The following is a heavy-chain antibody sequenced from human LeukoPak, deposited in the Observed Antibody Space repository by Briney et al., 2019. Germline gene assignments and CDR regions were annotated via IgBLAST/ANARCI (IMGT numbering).Heavy chain of an antibody. D-gene: IGHD2-2*03. V-gene: IGHV1-2*02. CDR2: INPNSGGT. CDR3: ARVDIVVVPAVPNYYYYYYMDV. CDR1: GYTFTSYG. J-gene: IGHJ6*03. Sequence: ASVKVSCKASGYTFTSYGISWVRQAPGQGLEWMGWINPNSGGTNYAQNFQGRVTMTRDTSISTAYMELSRLKSDDTAVYYCARVDIVVVPAVPNYYYYYYMDVWGKGTTVTISS.